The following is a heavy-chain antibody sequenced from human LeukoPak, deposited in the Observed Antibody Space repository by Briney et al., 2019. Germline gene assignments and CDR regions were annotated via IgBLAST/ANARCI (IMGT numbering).Heavy chain of an antibody. CDR1: GYSFTSYW. Sequence: GESLKISCKGSGYSFTSYWIGWVRQMPGKGLERMGIIYPGDSDTRYSPSFQGQVTISADKSISTAYLQWSSLKASDTAMYYCARSIAAAGPPFDYWGQGTLVTVSS. V-gene: IGHV5-51*01. CDR2: IYPGDSDT. J-gene: IGHJ4*02. D-gene: IGHD6-13*01. CDR3: ARSIAAAGPPFDY.